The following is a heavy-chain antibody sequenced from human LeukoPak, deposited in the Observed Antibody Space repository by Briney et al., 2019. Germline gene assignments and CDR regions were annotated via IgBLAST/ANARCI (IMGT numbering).Heavy chain of an antibody. V-gene: IGHV3-7*02. Sequence: GGSLRLSCAASGFTFSSYWMSWVRQAPGKWLTWWPNINQDGSEQYYVDSAKGRFTISRDNGKKSLFLQMNSLRVEDTAVYFCVRGRGNSSSWYWDYWGQGTLVTVSS. J-gene: IGHJ4*02. D-gene: IGHD6-13*01. CDR1: GFTFSSYW. CDR2: INQDGSEQ. CDR3: VRGRGNSSSWYWDY.